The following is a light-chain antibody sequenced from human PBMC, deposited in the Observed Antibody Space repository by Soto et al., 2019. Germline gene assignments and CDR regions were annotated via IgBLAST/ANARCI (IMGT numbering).Light chain of an antibody. CDR3: CSYTSSTTPL. V-gene: IGLV2-14*02. Sequence: QSVLTQPASVSGSPGQSITISCTGASRAVGTYTLVSWYQQYPGKAPKLIIYEGSKRPSGVSNRLSASKTGRTASLTISGLQPEDEADYYCCSYTSSTTPLFGGGTKLTVL. J-gene: IGLJ2*01. CDR2: EGS. CDR1: SRAVGTYTL.